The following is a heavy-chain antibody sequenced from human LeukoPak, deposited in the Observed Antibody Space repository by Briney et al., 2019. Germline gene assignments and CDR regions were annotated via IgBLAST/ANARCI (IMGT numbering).Heavy chain of an antibody. D-gene: IGHD1-26*01. CDR1: GGSISSSNW. CDR3: ARGTYGDS. Sequence: PSGTLSLTCAVSGGSISSSNWWSWVCQPPGKGLEWIGEIYHSGSTNYNPSLRSRVTISVDTSKNQFSLKLSSVTAADTAVYYCARGTYGDSWGQGTLVTVSS. J-gene: IGHJ4*02. V-gene: IGHV4-4*02. CDR2: IYHSGST.